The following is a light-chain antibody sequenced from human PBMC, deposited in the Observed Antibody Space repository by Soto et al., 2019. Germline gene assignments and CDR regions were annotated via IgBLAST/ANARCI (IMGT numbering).Light chain of an antibody. CDR3: QQYSKWPLT. V-gene: IGKV3-15*01. CDR1: QSVRSN. CDR2: AAS. Sequence: EIMMTQSPATLSVSPGERVTLSCRASQSVRSNVAWYQQKRGQAPRLLIYAASARSTGIPANFSGSGSGTEFSRTISSLQSEHFAVYYCQQYSKWPLTLGGGTKVEIK. J-gene: IGKJ4*01.